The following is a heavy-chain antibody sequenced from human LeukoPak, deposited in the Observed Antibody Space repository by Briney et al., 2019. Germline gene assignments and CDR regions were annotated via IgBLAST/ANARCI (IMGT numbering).Heavy chain of an antibody. V-gene: IGHV1-2*02. D-gene: IGHD2-21*02. CDR2: INPKSGGT. Sequence: ASVKVSCKASGYTFTDYYLHWVRQAPGQGLEWMGWINPKSGGTNYAQKFQGRVTMTRDTSTGAAYMELSRLTSDDSAVYYCASAFFSSGCGGDCSSFDYWGQGTLVTVSS. CDR3: ASAFFSSGCGGDCSSFDY. J-gene: IGHJ4*02. CDR1: GYTFTDYY.